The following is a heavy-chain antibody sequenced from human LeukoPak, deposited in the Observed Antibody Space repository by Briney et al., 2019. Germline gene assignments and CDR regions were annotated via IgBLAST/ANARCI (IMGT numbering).Heavy chain of an antibody. CDR1: GFTFSSYW. V-gene: IGHV3-7*01. CDR2: IKQDGSEK. Sequence: GGPLRLSCAASGFTFSSYWMSWVRQAPGKGLEWVANIKQDGSEKYYVDSVKGRFTISRDNAKNSLYLQMNSLRAEDTAAYYCARQGGYNYALLRNWFDPWGQGTLVTVSS. CDR3: ARQGGYNYALLRNWFDP. D-gene: IGHD5-18*01. J-gene: IGHJ5*02.